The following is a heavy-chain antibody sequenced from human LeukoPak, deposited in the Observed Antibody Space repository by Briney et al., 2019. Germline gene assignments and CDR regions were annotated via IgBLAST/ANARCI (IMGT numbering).Heavy chain of an antibody. CDR1: GFTFSSYA. D-gene: IGHD3-22*01. J-gene: IGHJ4*02. Sequence: GRSLRLSCAASGFTFSSYAMYWVRQAPGKGLEWVTNIWYDGSNKYYADSVKGRFTISRDNSKNTLYLQMDSLRAEDTAVYYCARGLFNYDNCGLNYWGQGTLVTVSS. V-gene: IGHV3-33*01. CDR3: ARGLFNYDNCGLNY. CDR2: IWYDGSNK.